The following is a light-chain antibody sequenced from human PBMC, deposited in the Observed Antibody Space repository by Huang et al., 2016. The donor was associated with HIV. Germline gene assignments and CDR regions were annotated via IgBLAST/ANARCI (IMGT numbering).Light chain of an antibody. Sequence: EIVMTQSPATLSVSPGERATLFCRASQSIGRNLAWYQQKPGQSPRLLIYGASARATGIPARFSGVESGTEFTLTIDGLQSEESAVYYCQQYRNWPRTFGQGTKVEI. CDR3: QQYRNWPRT. CDR2: GAS. V-gene: IGKV3-15*01. CDR1: QSIGRN. J-gene: IGKJ1*01.